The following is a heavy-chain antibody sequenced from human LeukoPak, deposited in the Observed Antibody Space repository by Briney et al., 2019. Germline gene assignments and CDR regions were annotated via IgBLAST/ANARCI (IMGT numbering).Heavy chain of an antibody. CDR3: ATDPIKPINSGSYFDY. Sequence: ASVKVSCKASGYTFTGYYMHWVRQAPGQGLEWMGWINPNSGGTNYAQKFQGRVTMTEDTSTDTAYMELSSLRSEDTAVYYCATDPIKPINSGSYFDYWGQGTLVTVSS. CDR1: GYTFTGYY. V-gene: IGHV1-2*02. CDR2: INPNSGGT. D-gene: IGHD1-26*01. J-gene: IGHJ4*02.